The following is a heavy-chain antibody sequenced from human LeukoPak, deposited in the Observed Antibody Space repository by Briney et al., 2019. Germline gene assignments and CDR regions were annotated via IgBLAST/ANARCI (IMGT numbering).Heavy chain of an antibody. J-gene: IGHJ4*02. D-gene: IGHD2-2*01. CDR1: GFTFSNYA. V-gene: IGHV3-23*01. CDR3: AHGAMYQLDY. CDR2: ISASGDVT. Sequence: GGSLRLSCAASGFTFSNYAMSWVRQAPGKGLKWVSIISASGDVTYYTGSVKGRFTISRDISKNTLYLQMNSLRAEDTAVYYCAHGAMYQLDYWGQGTLVTVSS.